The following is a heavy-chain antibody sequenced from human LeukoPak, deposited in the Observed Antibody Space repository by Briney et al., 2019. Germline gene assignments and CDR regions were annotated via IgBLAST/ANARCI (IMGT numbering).Heavy chain of an antibody. Sequence: PSETLSLTCTVSGDSINSYYWSSIRQPPGKGLEWIGSIYYIGNSNYNPSLKSRVTISVDTSRNQFSLKVNSVTAADTAVYYCAREYGGNPGFFDSWGQGTLVTVSS. CDR1: GDSINSYY. CDR2: IYYIGNS. J-gene: IGHJ4*02. V-gene: IGHV4-59*01. CDR3: AREYGGNPGFFDS. D-gene: IGHD4-23*01.